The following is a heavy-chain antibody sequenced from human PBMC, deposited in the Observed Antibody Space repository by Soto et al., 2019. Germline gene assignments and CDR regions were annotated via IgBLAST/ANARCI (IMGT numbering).Heavy chain of an antibody. Sequence: ASVKVSFKVSGYTLTELSMHWVRQAPGKGLEWMGGFDPEDGETIYAQKFQGRVTMTRNTSISTAYMELSSLRSEDTAVYYCARSACSSTSCYVYAQDYGMDVWGQGTTVTVS. CDR1: GYTLTELS. CDR2: FDPEDGET. V-gene: IGHV1-24*01. J-gene: IGHJ6*02. D-gene: IGHD2-2*01. CDR3: ARSACSSTSCYVYAQDYGMDV.